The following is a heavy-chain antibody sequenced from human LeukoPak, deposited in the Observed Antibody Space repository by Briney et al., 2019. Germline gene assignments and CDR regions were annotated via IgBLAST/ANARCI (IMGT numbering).Heavy chain of an antibody. V-gene: IGHV3-73*01. CDR3: ISRYLLNWFDP. CDR2: IRSKAKSYAT. D-gene: IGHD1-1*01. Sequence: GGSLRLFCAASGFTFNGSGMHWVRQASGGGREWVGHIRSKAKSYATAYAASVKGRFTISRDDSKNTAYLQMNSLKTEDAAVYYCISRYLLNWFDPWGQGTLVTVSS. CDR1: GFTFNGSG. J-gene: IGHJ5*02.